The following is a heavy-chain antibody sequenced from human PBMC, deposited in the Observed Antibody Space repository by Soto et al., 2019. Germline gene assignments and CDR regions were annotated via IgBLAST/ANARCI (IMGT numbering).Heavy chain of an antibody. CDR1: GYTFISYA. D-gene: IGHD3-10*01. Sequence: EASVKVSCKASGYTFISYAIHWVRQAPGQRLEWMGWINAGNGNTKYSQKFQGRVTITRDTSTSTVYMELSSLRSEDTAVYYCARDPMRITMVRGVFYYGMDVWGQGTTVTVSS. CDR3: ARDPMRITMVRGVFYYGMDV. J-gene: IGHJ6*02. CDR2: INAGNGNT. V-gene: IGHV1-3*01.